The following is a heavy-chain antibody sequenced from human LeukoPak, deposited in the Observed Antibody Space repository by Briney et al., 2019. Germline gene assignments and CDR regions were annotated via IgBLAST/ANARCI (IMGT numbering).Heavy chain of an antibody. CDR2: IYYSGST. CDR1: GGSISSSSYY. Sequence: SETLSLTCTVSGGSISSSSYYWGWIRQPPGKGLEWIGSIYYSGSTYYNPSLKSRVTISVDTSKNQFSLKLSSVTAADTAVYYCAKAPTKYSSSWSYFDYWGQGTLVTVSS. V-gene: IGHV4-39*01. D-gene: IGHD6-13*01. J-gene: IGHJ4*02. CDR3: AKAPTKYSSSWSYFDY.